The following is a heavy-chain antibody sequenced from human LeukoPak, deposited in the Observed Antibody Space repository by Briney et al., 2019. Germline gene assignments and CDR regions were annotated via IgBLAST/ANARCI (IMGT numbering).Heavy chain of an antibody. J-gene: IGHJ3*02. D-gene: IGHD2-15*01. CDR2: IWYDGSKK. V-gene: IGHV3-33*06. CDR3: AKQGGYCSGGRCYWDAFDI. Sequence: PGGSLRLSCAASGFTFSSYNMHWVRQAPGKGLEWVAVIWYDGSKKYYADSVKGRFTIPRDNSKNTLYLQMDSLRAEDTAVYYCAKQGGYCSGGRCYWDAFDIWGQGTMVTVSS. CDR1: GFTFSSYN.